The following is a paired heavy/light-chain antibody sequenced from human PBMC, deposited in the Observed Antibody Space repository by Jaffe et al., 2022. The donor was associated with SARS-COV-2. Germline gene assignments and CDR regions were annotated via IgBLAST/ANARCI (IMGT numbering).Light chain of an antibody. CDR1: QSISSW. Sequence: DIQMTQSPSTLSASVGDRVTIICRSSQSISSWLAWYQQKPGKAPQILIYKASSLESGVPSRFSGSASGTEFTLTIDSLQPDDSASYYCQQYSGFPWTFGQGTKVEIK. J-gene: IGKJ1*01. V-gene: IGKV1-5*03. CDR2: KAS. CDR3: QQYSGFPWT.
Heavy chain of an antibody. CDR1: GDSISGSSTYH. J-gene: IGHJ4*02. D-gene: IGHD2-8*01. CDR2: ISHRGST. CDR3: ARHVYGAGLGY. V-gene: IGHV4-39*01. Sequence: QVQLQESGPGLVTPSETLSLTCAVSGDSISGSSTYHWGWFRQPPGKGLEWIAAISHRGSTNYNPSLKSRVTISADTSKNQFSLKFNSMTAADTAVYYCARHVYGAGLGYWGQGTLVTVSS.